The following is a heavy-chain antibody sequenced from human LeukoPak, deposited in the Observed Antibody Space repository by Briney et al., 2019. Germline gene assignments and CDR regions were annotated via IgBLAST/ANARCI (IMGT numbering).Heavy chain of an antibody. J-gene: IGHJ4*02. D-gene: IGHD2-21*02. CDR3: ARGGGDCVRDKTSFDY. V-gene: IGHV1-18*01. Sequence: ASVKVSCKASGYTFISYGISWVRQAPGQGLEWMGWISAYNGNTNYAQKFQGRVTMTTDTSTSTAYMELRRLRSDDTAVYYCARGGGDCVRDKTSFDYWGQGTLVTVSS. CDR1: GYTFISYG. CDR2: ISAYNGNT.